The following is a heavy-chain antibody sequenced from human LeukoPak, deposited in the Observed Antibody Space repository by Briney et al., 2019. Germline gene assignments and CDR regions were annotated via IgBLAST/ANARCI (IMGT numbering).Heavy chain of an antibody. Sequence: GRSLRLSCAASGFTFSSYAMHWVRQAPGKGLEWVAVISYDGSNKYYADSVKGRFTISRDNSKNTLYLQMNSLRAEDTAVYYCARGGNYDILTGYYTYWGQGTLVTVSS. CDR1: GFTFSSYA. CDR3: ARGGNYDILTGYYTY. J-gene: IGHJ4*02. V-gene: IGHV3-30-3*01. CDR2: ISYDGSNK. D-gene: IGHD3-9*01.